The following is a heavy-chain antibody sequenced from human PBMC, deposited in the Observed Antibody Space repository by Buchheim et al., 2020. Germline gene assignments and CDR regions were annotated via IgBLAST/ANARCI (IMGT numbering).Heavy chain of an antibody. V-gene: IGHV3-11*01. Sequence: QVQLAESGGGLVKPGGSLRLSCAASGFSISDHYMSWVRQAPGKGLEWMSYISSSGDTLYYADSVKGRFSISRDDAQNSLFLQMNSLRAEDTAVYYCAIFSRYFYDSSGFPFDFWGQGAL. D-gene: IGHD3-22*01. CDR2: ISSSGDTL. J-gene: IGHJ4*02. CDR3: AIFSRYFYDSSGFPFDF. CDR1: GFSISDHY.